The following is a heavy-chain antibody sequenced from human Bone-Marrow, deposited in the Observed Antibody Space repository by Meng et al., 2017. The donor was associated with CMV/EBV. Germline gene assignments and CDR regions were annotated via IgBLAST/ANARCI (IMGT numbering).Heavy chain of an antibody. D-gene: IGHD2-2*02. CDR2: INAGNGNT. J-gene: IGHJ4*02. V-gene: IGHV1-3*01. CDR3: ARVYCSSTSCYKGFDY. CDR1: YTFTSYV. Sequence: YTFTSYVMHWVRQAPGQRLEWMGWINAGNGNTKYSQKFQGRVTITRDTSASTAYMELSSLRSEDTAVYYCARVYCSSTSCYKGFDYWGQGTLVTVSS.